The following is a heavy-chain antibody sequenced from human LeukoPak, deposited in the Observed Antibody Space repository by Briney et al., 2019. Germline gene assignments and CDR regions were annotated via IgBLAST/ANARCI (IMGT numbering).Heavy chain of an antibody. Sequence: SETLSLTCTVSGDSINNYYWNWIRQPPGKGLEWIGYISYSGTPDYNPSLKSRVTISLDTSRRQFSLQLTSMTAADTAVYYCARDLRPCGDCYSHYFDYWGQGTLVTVSS. CDR1: GDSINNYY. CDR2: ISYSGTP. CDR3: ARDLRPCGDCYSHYFDY. D-gene: IGHD2-21*02. V-gene: IGHV4-59*12. J-gene: IGHJ4*02.